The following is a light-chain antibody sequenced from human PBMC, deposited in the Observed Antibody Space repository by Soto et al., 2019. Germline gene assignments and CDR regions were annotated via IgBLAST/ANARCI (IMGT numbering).Light chain of an antibody. CDR2: ENN. CDR3: AGWDGSLKGFV. V-gene: IGLV1-44*01. Sequence: QSVLTQPPSASGAPGQRVTISCSGSASNIGRDPVNWYQQVPGTAPKLLIYENNHRPSGVPDRFSGSKSGTSASLVISGLQSEDEAEYFCAGWDGSLKGFVFGTGPKVTVL. J-gene: IGLJ1*01. CDR1: ASNIGRDP.